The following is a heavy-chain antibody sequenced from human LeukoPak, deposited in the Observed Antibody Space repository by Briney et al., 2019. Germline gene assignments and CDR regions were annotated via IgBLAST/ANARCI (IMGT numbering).Heavy chain of an antibody. CDR1: GYTFTGYY. J-gene: IGHJ6*02. V-gene: IGHV1-2*02. CDR2: INPNSGGT. CDR3: AAEEGDYGVYFYGMDV. D-gene: IGHD4-17*01. Sequence: ASVKVSCKASGYTFTGYYMHWVRQAPGQGLEWMGWINPNSGGTNYAQKFQGRVTMTRDTSISTAYMELSRLRSDDTAVYYCAAEEGDYGVYFYGMDVWGQGTTVTVSS.